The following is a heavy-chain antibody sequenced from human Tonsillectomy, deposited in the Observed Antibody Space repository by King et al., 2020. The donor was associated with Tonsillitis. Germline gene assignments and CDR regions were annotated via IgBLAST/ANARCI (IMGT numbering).Heavy chain of an antibody. CDR2: INHSGST. Sequence: VQLQQWGAGLLKPSETLSLTCAVYGGSFSGYYWSWIRQPPGKGLEWIGEINHSGSTNYNPSLKSRVTISVDTSKNQFSLKLSSVTAADTAVYYCARGGIVVVPAAMFNWFDPWGQGTLVTVSS. CDR1: GGSFSGYY. V-gene: IGHV4-34*01. J-gene: IGHJ5*02. CDR3: ARGGIVVVPAAMFNWFDP. D-gene: IGHD2-2*01.